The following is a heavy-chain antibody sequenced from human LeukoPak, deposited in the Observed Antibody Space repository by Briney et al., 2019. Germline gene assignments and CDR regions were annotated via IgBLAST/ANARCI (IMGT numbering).Heavy chain of an antibody. CDR3: AKDYGDYAYYHY. D-gene: IGHD4-17*01. Sequence: PGGSLRLSCAASGFTFSNYAMNWARQAPGKGLEWVSVISGSGYSTYYADSVKGRFTISRDNSKNTLYLQTNSLRAEDTAVYYCAKDYGDYAYYHYWGQGTLVTVSS. J-gene: IGHJ4*02. V-gene: IGHV3-23*01. CDR2: ISGSGYST. CDR1: GFTFSNYA.